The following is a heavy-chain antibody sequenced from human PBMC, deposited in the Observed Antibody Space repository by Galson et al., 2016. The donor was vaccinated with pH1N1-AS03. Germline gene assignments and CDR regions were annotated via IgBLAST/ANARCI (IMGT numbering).Heavy chain of an antibody. CDR2: MSPHSGVT. V-gene: IGHV1-2*02. CDR3: ARDKGGTTGTITIFDY. CDR1: GYTFTGYY. D-gene: IGHD1-1*01. J-gene: IGHJ4*02. Sequence: SVKVSCKASGYTFTGYYLHWVRQAPGQGLEWMGWMSPHSGVTNYAPEFQGRVTMTRDTSISTVYMELSRLTSDDTAVYYCARDKGGTTGTITIFDYWGLGTLVTVSS.